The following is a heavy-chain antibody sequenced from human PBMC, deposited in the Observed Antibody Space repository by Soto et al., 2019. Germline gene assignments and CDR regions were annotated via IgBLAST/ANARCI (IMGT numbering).Heavy chain of an antibody. CDR2: ISAYNGNT. V-gene: IGHV1-18*01. Sequence: ASVKVSCKGSCYTFTSYGISWVRQAPRQRLEGIGWISAYNGNTNYAQKLQGRVTMTTDTSTSTAYMELRSLRSDDTAVYYCARGGEYDFWSGYYGDYYYYYMDVWGKGTTVTVSS. J-gene: IGHJ6*03. CDR1: CYTFTSYG. D-gene: IGHD3-3*01. CDR3: ARGGEYDFWSGYYGDYYYYYMDV.